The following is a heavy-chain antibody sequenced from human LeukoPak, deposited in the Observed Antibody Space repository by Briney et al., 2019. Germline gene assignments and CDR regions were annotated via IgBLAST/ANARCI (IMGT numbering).Heavy chain of an antibody. J-gene: IGHJ4*02. Sequence: SETLSLTCTVSGGSLSSYFWSWIRQPPGKGLEWIGYMYHSESTNYNPSLKSRVTMSVDTSKMQFSLKLSSVTAADTAVYYCARETRSSGWFEYWGQGTLVTVSS. V-gene: IGHV4-59*01. CDR1: GGSLSSYF. CDR2: MYHSEST. CDR3: ARETRSSGWFEY. D-gene: IGHD6-19*01.